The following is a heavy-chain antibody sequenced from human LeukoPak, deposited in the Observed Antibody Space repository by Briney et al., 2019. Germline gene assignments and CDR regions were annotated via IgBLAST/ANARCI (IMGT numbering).Heavy chain of an antibody. CDR3: AKVAVTGYNWFDP. D-gene: IGHD2-21*02. CDR2: IYSSGST. CDR1: GGSISSYY. Sequence: SETLSLTCTVSGGSISSYYWSWIRQPAGKGLEWIGRIYSSGSTNYNPSFQSRVTMSLDTSKSQSSLKLSSVTAADTAVCYCAKVAVTGYNWFDPWGQGTLVTVSS. V-gene: IGHV4-4*07. J-gene: IGHJ5*02.